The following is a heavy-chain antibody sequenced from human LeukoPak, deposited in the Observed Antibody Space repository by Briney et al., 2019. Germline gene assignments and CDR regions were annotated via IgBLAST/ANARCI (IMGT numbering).Heavy chain of an antibody. CDR1: GFTFTDFY. CDR3: SRDERAIFEANSDRDY. J-gene: IGHJ4*02. CDR2: INCYNGKT. D-gene: IGHD3-3*02. V-gene: IGHV1-18*04. Sequence: ASVKVSCKASGFTFTDFYMYWVRQAPGQGLEWIGWINCYNGKTHYEQSFQGRLTLTTDTSTSTAYMELRSLRSDDTAVYYCSRDERAIFEANSDRDYWGQGTLVTVSS.